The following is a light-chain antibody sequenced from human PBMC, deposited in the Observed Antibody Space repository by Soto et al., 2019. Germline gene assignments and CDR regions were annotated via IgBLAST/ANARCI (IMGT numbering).Light chain of an antibody. J-gene: IGKJ1*01. CDR3: QQYDSSPTT. CDR2: GAS. CDR1: QSVSSTF. V-gene: IGKV3-20*01. Sequence: VLTQCPDTLSLSPGERATLSCRAGQSVSSTFLNWYQQKPGQAPRLLIYGASSRATGIPDRFSGSGSETVFTLTISRLEPEDFAVYFCQQYDSSPTTFGQGTKVDIK.